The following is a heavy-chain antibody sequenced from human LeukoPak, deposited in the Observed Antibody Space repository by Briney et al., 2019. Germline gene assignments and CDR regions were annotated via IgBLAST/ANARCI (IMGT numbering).Heavy chain of an antibody. J-gene: IGHJ6*02. CDR2: ISSSSSTI. V-gene: IGHV3-48*01. CDR1: GFTFSSYS. D-gene: IGHD3-3*01. CDR3: ARENGPYDFWSGYYYYGMDV. Sequence: GGSLRLSWAASGFTFSSYSMNWVRQAPGKGLEWVSYISSSSSTIYYADSVKGRFTISRDNAKNSLYLQMNSLRAEDTAVYYCARENGPYDFWSGYYYYGMDVWGQGTTVTVSS.